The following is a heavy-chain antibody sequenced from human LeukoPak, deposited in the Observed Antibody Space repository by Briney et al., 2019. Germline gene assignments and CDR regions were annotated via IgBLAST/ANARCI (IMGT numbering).Heavy chain of an antibody. CDR1: GGSISSYY. D-gene: IGHD3-22*01. Sequence: SETLSLTCTVSGGSISSYYWSWIRQPAGKGLEWIGRIYTSGSTNDNPSLKSRVTMSVDTSKNQFSLKLSSVTAADTAVYYCARDGRYYDSSGYSLPDYYYYGMDVWGQGTTVTVSS. V-gene: IGHV4-4*07. CDR2: IYTSGST. CDR3: ARDGRYYDSSGYSLPDYYYYGMDV. J-gene: IGHJ6*02.